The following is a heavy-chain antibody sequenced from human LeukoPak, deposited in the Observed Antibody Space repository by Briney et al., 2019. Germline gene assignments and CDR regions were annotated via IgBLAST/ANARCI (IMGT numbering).Heavy chain of an antibody. CDR2: ISGSGGST. Sequence: PGGSLRLSCAASGFTFSSYAMSWVRQAPGKGLEWVSGISGSGGSTYYADSVKGRFTISRDNSKNTLYLQMNSLRAEDTAVYYCAKGGEVGATWIYYFDYWGQGTLVTVSS. D-gene: IGHD1-26*01. J-gene: IGHJ4*02. CDR1: GFTFSSYA. CDR3: AKGGEVGATWIYYFDY. V-gene: IGHV3-23*01.